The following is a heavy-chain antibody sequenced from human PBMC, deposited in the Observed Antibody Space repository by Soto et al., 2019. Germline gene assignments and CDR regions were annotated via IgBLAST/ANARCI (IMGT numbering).Heavy chain of an antibody. CDR2: INHSGST. CDR3: ASAVYDILTGYANYGMDV. J-gene: IGHJ6*02. D-gene: IGHD3-9*01. Sequence: PSETLSLTCAVYGGSFSGYYWSWIRQPPGKGLEWIGEINHSGSTNYNPSLKSRVTISVDTSKNQFSLKLSSVTAADTAVYYCASAVYDILTGYANYGMDVWGQGTTVTVSS. CDR1: GGSFSGYY. V-gene: IGHV4-34*01.